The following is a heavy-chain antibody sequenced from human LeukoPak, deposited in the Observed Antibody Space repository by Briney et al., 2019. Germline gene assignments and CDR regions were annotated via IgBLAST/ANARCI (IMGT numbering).Heavy chain of an antibody. CDR1: GASIRSDY. CDR3: ARTARRPES. J-gene: IGHJ5*02. CDR2: ICYSGDT. V-gene: IGHV4-59*01. Sequence: SETLSLTCTVSGASIRSDYLSWVRQPPGKGLEYIGYICYSGDTNSNPSRKIRVTIAVDTSKNQFSLRLTTVTAADTAVYYCARTARRPESWGQGNVVTVSS.